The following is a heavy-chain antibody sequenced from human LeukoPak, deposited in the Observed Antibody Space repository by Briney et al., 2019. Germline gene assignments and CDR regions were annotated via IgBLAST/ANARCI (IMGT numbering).Heavy chain of an antibody. V-gene: IGHV1-2*02. CDR3: ASYYYDSSGYLVYGY. D-gene: IGHD3-22*01. CDR1: GYTFTGYY. Sequence: ASVKVSCKASGYTFTGYYMHWVRQAPGQGLEWMGWINPNSGGTNYAQKFQGRVTMTRNTSISTAYMELSSLRSEDTAVYYCASYYYDSSGYLVYGYWGQGTLVTVSS. J-gene: IGHJ4*02. CDR2: INPNSGGT.